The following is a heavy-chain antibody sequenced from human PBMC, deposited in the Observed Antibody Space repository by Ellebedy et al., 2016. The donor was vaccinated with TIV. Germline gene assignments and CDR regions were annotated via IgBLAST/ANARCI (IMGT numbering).Heavy chain of an antibody. J-gene: IGHJ3*02. V-gene: IGHV4-59*01. CDR1: GGSISSYY. Sequence: SETLSLTCTVSGGSISSYYWSWIRQPPGKGLEWIGYMYYSGRTNYNPSLKSRVTISVDTSKNQFSLKVNSVTAADTAVYYCARDETSMVRGVAAAFDIWGQGTMVTVSS. CDR3: ARDETSMVRGVAAAFDI. CDR2: MYYSGRT. D-gene: IGHD3-10*01.